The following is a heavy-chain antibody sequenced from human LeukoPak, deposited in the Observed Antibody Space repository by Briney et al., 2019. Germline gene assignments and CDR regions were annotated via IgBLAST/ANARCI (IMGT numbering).Heavy chain of an antibody. CDR2: INPNSRGT. CDR1: GYTLTGYY. Sequence: ASVKVSCKASGYTLTGYYMHWVRQAPGQGLEWMGWINPNSRGTNYAQKFQGRVTMTRDTSISTAYMELSRLRSDDTAVYYCARGRGYYYDSSGYYPTSYFDYWGQGTLVTVSS. V-gene: IGHV1-2*02. D-gene: IGHD3-22*01. J-gene: IGHJ4*02. CDR3: ARGRGYYYDSSGYYPTSYFDY.